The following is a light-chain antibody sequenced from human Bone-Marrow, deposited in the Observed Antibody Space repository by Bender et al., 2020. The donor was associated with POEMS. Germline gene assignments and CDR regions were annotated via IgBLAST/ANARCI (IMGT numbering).Light chain of an antibody. Sequence: QSALTQPPSASGSPGQSVTISCAGTSSDVGSYNLVSWYQQHPGKAPKLMIYAVTKRPSGVSNRFSGSKSGNTASLTISGLQAEDEADYYCCSYADSSTLVLGTGTKVTVL. CDR1: SSDVGSYNL. V-gene: IGLV2-23*02. CDR2: AVT. J-gene: IGLJ1*01. CDR3: CSYADSSTLV.